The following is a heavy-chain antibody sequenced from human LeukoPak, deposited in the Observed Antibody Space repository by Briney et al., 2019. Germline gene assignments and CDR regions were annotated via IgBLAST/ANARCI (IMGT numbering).Heavy chain of an antibody. V-gene: IGHV3-49*04. J-gene: IGHJ4*02. CDR2: IRSKAYGGTT. CDR1: GFTFSSYD. Sequence: PGGSLRLSCAASGFTFSSYDMSWVRQAPGKGLEWVGFIRSKAYGGTTEYAASVKGRFTISRDDSKSIAYLQMNSLKTEDTAVYYCTRDIAVAGTRPHIVGPREVYYFDYWGQGTLVTVSS. CDR3: TRDIAVAGTRPHIVGPREVYYFDY. D-gene: IGHD6-19*01.